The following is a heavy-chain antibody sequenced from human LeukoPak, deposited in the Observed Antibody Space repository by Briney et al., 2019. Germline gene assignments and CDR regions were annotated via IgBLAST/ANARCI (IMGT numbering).Heavy chain of an antibody. CDR3: ARAPGYSYGYSWFDP. D-gene: IGHD5-18*01. CDR2: IYYSGST. J-gene: IGHJ5*02. CDR1: GGSISSYY. V-gene: IGHV4-59*01. Sequence: SETLSLTCTVSGGSISSYYWSWIRQPPGKGLEWIGYIYYSGSTNYNPSLKSRVTISVGTSKNQFSLKLSSVTAADTAVYYCARAPGYSYGYSWFDPWGQGTLVTVSS.